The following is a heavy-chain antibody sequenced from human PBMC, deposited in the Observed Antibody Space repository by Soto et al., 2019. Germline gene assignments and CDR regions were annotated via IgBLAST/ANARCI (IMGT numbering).Heavy chain of an antibody. J-gene: IGHJ6*03. CDR2: INPNGGAT. CDR3: ARESGGATATLDYYYFYMDV. CDR1: GDSFNDYY. Sequence: VQLVQSGAEVKKPGASVKVSCKTSGDSFNDYYIHWVRQAPGQGLEWMGWINPNGGATKYAQKFQGRITVTRDTSNRTVYMELSSLTSDDTALSYCARESGGATATLDYYYFYMDVWGKGTTVAVSS. V-gene: IGHV1-2*02. D-gene: IGHD5-12*01.